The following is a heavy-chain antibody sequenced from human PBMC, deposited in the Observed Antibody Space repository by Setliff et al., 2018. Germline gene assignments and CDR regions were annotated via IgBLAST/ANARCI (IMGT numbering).Heavy chain of an antibody. CDR2: IKKDGSIK. CDR3: SRDLQGSGDYVVDY. J-gene: IGHJ4*02. V-gene: IGHV3-7*01. D-gene: IGHD4-17*01. CDR1: GFTFRSYW. Sequence: PGGSLRLSCAASGFTFRSYWMSWVRQAPGKGQEWAANIKKDGSIKYYLDSVRGRFTISRDNAENSLTLQMNSLRVEDTAVYYCSRDLQGSGDYVVDYWGQGTLVTVSS.